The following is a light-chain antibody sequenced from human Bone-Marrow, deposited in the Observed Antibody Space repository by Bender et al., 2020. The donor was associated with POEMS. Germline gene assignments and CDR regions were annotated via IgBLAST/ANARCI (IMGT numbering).Light chain of an antibody. Sequence: QSVLTQPPSASGTPGQSVIISCSGTDSNFGGNNVNWYKQLPGTAPKLLIYSDNQRPSGVPDRFSGSKSGTSASLVISGLRTEDEADYYCAAWDDSLSGWVFGGGTKLTVL. J-gene: IGLJ3*02. CDR1: DSNFGGNN. V-gene: IGLV1-47*02. CDR3: AAWDDSLSGWV. CDR2: SDN.